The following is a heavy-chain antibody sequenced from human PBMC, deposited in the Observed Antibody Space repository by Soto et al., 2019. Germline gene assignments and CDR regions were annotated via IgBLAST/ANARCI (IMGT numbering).Heavy chain of an antibody. J-gene: IGHJ6*04. V-gene: IGHV1-18*01. CDR2: ICAYNGNT. Sequence: QVQLVQSGAEVKKPGASVKVSCKASGYTFTSYGISWVRQAPGQGLEWMGWICAYNGNTNYAQKLQGRVTITTDTSTRTAYMELRSLGYDDTAVYYGARAGITIFGPAGVWGKGTTVTVSS. CDR3: ARAGITIFGPAGV. D-gene: IGHD3-3*01. CDR1: GYTFTSYG.